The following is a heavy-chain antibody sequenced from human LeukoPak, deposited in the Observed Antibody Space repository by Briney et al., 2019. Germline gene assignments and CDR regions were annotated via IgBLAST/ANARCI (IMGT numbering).Heavy chain of an antibody. D-gene: IGHD4-23*01. CDR2: IYYSGST. Sequence: SETLSLTCTVSGGSISSYYWSWIRQPPGKGLEWIGYIYYSGSTNYNPSLKRRVTISVDTSKNQFSLQLSSVTAADTAVYYCARVDYGGNPGYYYGMDVWGQGTTVTVSS. CDR3: ARVDYGGNPGYYYGMDV. CDR1: GGSISSYY. V-gene: IGHV4-59*08. J-gene: IGHJ6*02.